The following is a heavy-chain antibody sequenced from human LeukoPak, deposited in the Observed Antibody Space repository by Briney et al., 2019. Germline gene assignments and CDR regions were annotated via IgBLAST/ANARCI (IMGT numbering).Heavy chain of an antibody. J-gene: IGHJ4*02. CDR1: GGSISSKTYA. CDR3: ASLPEYSSSPHFDY. D-gene: IGHD6-6*01. V-gene: IGHV4-39*01. CDR2: TFYSGRT. Sequence: SETLSLTCTVSGGSISSKTYACAWIRQPPGKGLEWIGSTFYSGRTYYNPSLKSRVTISVDTSKNQFSLKLSSVTAADTAVYYCASLPEYSSSPHFDYWGQGTLVTVSS.